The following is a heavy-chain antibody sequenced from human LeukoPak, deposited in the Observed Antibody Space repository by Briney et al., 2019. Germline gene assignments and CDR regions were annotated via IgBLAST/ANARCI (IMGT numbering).Heavy chain of an antibody. V-gene: IGHV3-48*01. CDR2: ISSSSDSI. Sequence: PGGSLRLSCAASEFTFSNYNMNWVRQAPGKGLEWISYISSSSDSIYYADSVKGRFTISRDNVKNSLYLQMNSLRAEDTAVYYCARGGGYDQGYQNYIDYWGQGTLVTVSS. D-gene: IGHD3-16*01. CDR1: EFTFSNYN. CDR3: ARGGGYDQGYQNYIDY. J-gene: IGHJ4*02.